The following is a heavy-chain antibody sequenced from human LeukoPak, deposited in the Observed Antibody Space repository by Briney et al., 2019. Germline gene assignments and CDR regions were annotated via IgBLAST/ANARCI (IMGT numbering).Heavy chain of an antibody. Sequence: SETLSLTCTVSGGSIRSSSYYWGWIRQPPGKGLEWIGSIYYSGSTYYNPSLKSRVTISVDTSKNQFSLKLSSVTAADTAVYYCARVGEGWFGESMLFFDYWGQGTLVTVSS. CDR2: IYYSGST. J-gene: IGHJ4*02. CDR1: GGSIRSSSYY. D-gene: IGHD3-10*01. V-gene: IGHV4-39*07. CDR3: ARVGEGWFGESMLFFDY.